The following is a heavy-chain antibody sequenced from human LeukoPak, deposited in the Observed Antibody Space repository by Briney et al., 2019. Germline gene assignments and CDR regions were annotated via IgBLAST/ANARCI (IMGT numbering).Heavy chain of an antibody. D-gene: IGHD2-2*01. J-gene: IGHJ6*02. Sequence: PGGSLRLSCAASGFTFSSYAMSWVRQAPGKGLEWVSTISGSGGSTYYADSVKGRFTISRDNSKNTLYLQMNSLRAEDTAVYYCAREIVVVPAAVDAGYGMDVWGQGTTVTVSS. CDR2: ISGSGGST. CDR1: GFTFSSYA. V-gene: IGHV3-23*01. CDR3: AREIVVVPAAVDAGYGMDV.